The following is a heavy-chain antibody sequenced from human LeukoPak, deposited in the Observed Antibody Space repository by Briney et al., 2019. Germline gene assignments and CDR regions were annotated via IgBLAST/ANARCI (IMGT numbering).Heavy chain of an antibody. CDR3: ARDFSGASRIDY. Sequence: GRSLRLSCAASGFTFSSYAMHWVRQAPGKGLEWVAVISYDAYNEYYADSVKGRFTISRDNSKNTLYLQMSSLRAEDTAVYYCARDFSGASRIDYWGQGTLVTVSS. CDR2: ISYDAYNE. J-gene: IGHJ4*02. D-gene: IGHD4/OR15-4a*01. V-gene: IGHV3-30-3*01. CDR1: GFTFSSYA.